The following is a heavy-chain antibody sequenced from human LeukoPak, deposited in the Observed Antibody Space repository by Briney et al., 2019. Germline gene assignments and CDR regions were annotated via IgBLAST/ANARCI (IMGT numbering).Heavy chain of an antibody. CDR3: ARWAVSGTRWFDP. CDR2: VYSSGST. D-gene: IGHD6-19*01. CDR1: GGSISSSTYY. J-gene: IGHJ5*02. V-gene: IGHV4-39*01. Sequence: SETLSLTCTVSGGSISSSTYYWGWIRQPPGKGLEWIGSVYSSGSTYYNPSLKSRVTISVDTSKNQFSLKLTSVIAADTAVYYCARWAVSGTRWFDPWGQGTLVTVSS.